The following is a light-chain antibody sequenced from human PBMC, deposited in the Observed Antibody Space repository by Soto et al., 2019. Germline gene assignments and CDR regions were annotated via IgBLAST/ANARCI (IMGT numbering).Light chain of an antibody. CDR1: QSVSSD. Sequence: ERVMTQSPATLSVSPGERATLFCRASQSVSSDLAWYQQKPGQVPRLLIYGASSRATGIPARFSGSGSGTEFTLTISSLQSEDFAVYYCQQYNNWPWTFGQGTKVEIK. J-gene: IGKJ1*01. CDR3: QQYNNWPWT. CDR2: GAS. V-gene: IGKV3-15*01.